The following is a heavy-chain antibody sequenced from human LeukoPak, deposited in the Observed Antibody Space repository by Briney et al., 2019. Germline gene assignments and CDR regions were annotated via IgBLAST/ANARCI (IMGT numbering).Heavy chain of an antibody. D-gene: IGHD6-13*01. CDR1: GFTFSSYS. J-gene: IGHJ6*03. Sequence: PGGSLRLSCAASGFTFSSYSMNWVRQAPGKGLEWVSSISSSSSYIYYADSVKGRFTISRDNAKNSLYLQMNSLRAEDTAVYYCARDGEPVHSSSWYDYYYYMDVWGKGTTVTVSS. CDR2: ISSSSSYI. V-gene: IGHV3-21*01. CDR3: ARDGEPVHSSSWYDYYYYMDV.